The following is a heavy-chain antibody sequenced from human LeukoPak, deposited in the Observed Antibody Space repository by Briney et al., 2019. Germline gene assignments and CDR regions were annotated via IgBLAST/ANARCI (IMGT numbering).Heavy chain of an antibody. Sequence: GGSLRLSCAASGFTFSSYWMSWVRQAPGKGLEYVSAISSNGGSTYYANSVKGRFTISRDNSKNTLYLQMGSLRAEDMAVYYCARASNYYDSSPFQHWGQGTLVTVSS. CDR2: ISSNGGST. V-gene: IGHV3-64*01. CDR1: GFTFSSYW. J-gene: IGHJ1*01. D-gene: IGHD3-22*01. CDR3: ARASNYYDSSPFQH.